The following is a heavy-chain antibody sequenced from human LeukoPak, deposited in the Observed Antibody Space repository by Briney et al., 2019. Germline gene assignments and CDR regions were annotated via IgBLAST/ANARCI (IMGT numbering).Heavy chain of an antibody. Sequence: SVTVSCKSSGCTVSSYAISWVRQAPGQDLEWLGGINRMSGAANYAQKFQGRVTLSVDKSTSTVYMELRSLRSDDTAVYYCASAYVATFDFWGQGTPVSVSS. V-gene: IGHV1-69*06. CDR2: INRMSGAA. J-gene: IGHJ4*02. CDR1: GCTVSSYA. D-gene: IGHD5-12*01. CDR3: ASAYVATFDF.